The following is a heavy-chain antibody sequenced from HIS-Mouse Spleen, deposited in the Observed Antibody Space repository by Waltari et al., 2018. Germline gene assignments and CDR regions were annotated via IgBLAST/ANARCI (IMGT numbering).Heavy chain of an antibody. D-gene: IGHD6-13*01. CDR1: GGSISSSSYY. CDR3: AREIPYSSSWYDWYFDL. J-gene: IGHJ2*01. V-gene: IGHV4-39*07. Sequence: QLQLQESGPGLVKPSETLSLTCTVSGGSISSSSYYWGWIRKPPGKGLEWIGSIYYSGGTYYNPSLQSRVTISVDTSKNQFSLKLSSVTAADTAVYYGAREIPYSSSWYDWYFDLWGRGTLVTVSS. CDR2: IYYSGGT.